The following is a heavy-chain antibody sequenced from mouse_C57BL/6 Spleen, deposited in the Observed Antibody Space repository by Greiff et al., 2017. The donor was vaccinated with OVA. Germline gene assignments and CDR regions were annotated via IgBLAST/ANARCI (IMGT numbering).Heavy chain of an antibody. CDR1: GFNIKDYY. CDR3: TGFLYSSYYFDY. J-gene: IGHJ2*01. CDR2: IDPEDGDT. D-gene: IGHD1-1*01. V-gene: IGHV14-1*01. Sequence: VQLQQSGAELVRPGASVKLSCTASGFNIKDYYMHWVKQRPEQGLEWIGRIDPEDGDTEYAPKFQGKATMTADTSSNTAYLQLSSLTSEDTAVYYCTGFLYSSYYFDYWGQGTTLTVSS.